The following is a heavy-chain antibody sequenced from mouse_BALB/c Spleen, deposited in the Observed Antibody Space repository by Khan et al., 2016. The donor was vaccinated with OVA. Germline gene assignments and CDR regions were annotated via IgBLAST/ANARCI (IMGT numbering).Heavy chain of an antibody. CDR3: VREGTSVVATWDWYFDV. Sequence: EVELVESGGGLVQPGGSRKLSCAASGFTFSSFGMHWVRQAPEKGLEWVAYISSGSGTIYYADTMKGRFTISRDNPKNTLFLKMTSLRSEDTAMYYGVREGTSVVATWDWYFDVWGAGTTVTVSS. D-gene: IGHD1-1*01. CDR2: ISSGSGTI. V-gene: IGHV5-17*02. J-gene: IGHJ1*01. CDR1: GFTFSSFG.